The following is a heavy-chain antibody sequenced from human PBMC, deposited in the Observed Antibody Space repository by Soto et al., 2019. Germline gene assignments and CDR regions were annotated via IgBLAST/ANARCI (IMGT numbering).Heavy chain of an antibody. CDR2: ISSGSNYV. CDR3: TRASLIECGESGIHLDS. Sequence: EVQLLESGGGLVKPGGSLRLSCAGSGFTFSGYSMTWVRQPPGQGLEWVSFISSGSNYVYYADSVKGRFTISRDNAKRSLYLQMNSLRAEDTALYFCTRASLIECGESGIHLDSWGQGTLVTVSS. CDR1: GFTFSGYS. D-gene: IGHD3-10*01. V-gene: IGHV3-21*01. J-gene: IGHJ4*02.